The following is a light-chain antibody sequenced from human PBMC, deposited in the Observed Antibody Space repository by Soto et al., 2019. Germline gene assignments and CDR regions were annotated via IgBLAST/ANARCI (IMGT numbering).Light chain of an antibody. CDR1: QSVSSY. CDR3: QQRANWPRT. V-gene: IGKV3-11*01. J-gene: IGKJ1*01. Sequence: EVVLTQSQATLSFSPLEGDTLXWRASQSVSSYLAWYQQKPGQAPRLLIYDASNRATGIPARFSGSGSGTDFTLTISSLEPEDFAVYYCQQRANWPRTFGQGTKVDNK. CDR2: DAS.